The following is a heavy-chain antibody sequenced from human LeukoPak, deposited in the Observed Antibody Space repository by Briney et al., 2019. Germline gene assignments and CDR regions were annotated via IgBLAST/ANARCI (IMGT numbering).Heavy chain of an antibody. Sequence: PSETLSLTCTVSGGSISSGDFYWNWVRQHPGKGLGWIGYIHYRGSTYYNPSLQSRVSMSVDTSKNQFSLKLTSVTAADTAVYYCARNKVRVAIPYYYYTDVWGKGTTVTVSS. CDR1: GGSISSGDFY. CDR3: ARNKVRVAIPYYYYTDV. V-gene: IGHV4-31*03. J-gene: IGHJ6*03. D-gene: IGHD3-10*01. CDR2: IHYRGST.